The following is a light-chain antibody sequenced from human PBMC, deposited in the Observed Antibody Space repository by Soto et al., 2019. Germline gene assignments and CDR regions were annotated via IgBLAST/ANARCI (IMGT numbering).Light chain of an antibody. J-gene: IGKJ2*01. V-gene: IGKV3-15*01. CDR3: QQYDNRPNT. CDR2: GAS. Sequence: EMVMTQSPATLSVSPEERATLSCRASQNLSRNLAWYQQQPGQAPRLLIYGASTRATGIPARFSGSGSGTDFTLTISSRQSEDFAVYHFQQYDNRPNTFGQGTKLEIK. CDR1: QNLSRN.